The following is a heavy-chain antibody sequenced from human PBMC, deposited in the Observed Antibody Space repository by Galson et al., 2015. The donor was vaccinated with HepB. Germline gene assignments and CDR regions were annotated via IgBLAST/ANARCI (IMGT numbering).Heavy chain of an antibody. CDR3: ASYKNQEWLLFY. D-gene: IGHD3-3*01. J-gene: IGHJ4*02. V-gene: IGHV1-69*10. CDR1: GGTFSSYA. CDR2: IIPIFGIA. Sequence: SVKVSCKASGGTFSSYAISWVRQAPGQGLEWMGGIIPIFGIANYAQKFQGRVTITADKSTSTAYMELSSLRSEDAAVYYCASYKNQEWLLFYWGQGTLVTVSS.